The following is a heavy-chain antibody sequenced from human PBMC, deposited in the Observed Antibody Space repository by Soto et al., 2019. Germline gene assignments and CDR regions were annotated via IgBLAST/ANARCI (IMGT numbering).Heavy chain of an antibody. Sequence: QVQLQESGPGLVKPSQTLSLTCTVSGGSISSGNYYWSWIRQPPGKGLEWIGYIYYSGSTYYNPSLKSRVIISVDTSKNQFSLKLSSVTAADTAVYYCVRGGVTAIPIDYWGQGTLVTVSS. V-gene: IGHV4-30-4*01. J-gene: IGHJ4*02. CDR3: VRGGVTAIPIDY. CDR1: GGSISSGNYY. D-gene: IGHD2-21*02. CDR2: IYYSGST.